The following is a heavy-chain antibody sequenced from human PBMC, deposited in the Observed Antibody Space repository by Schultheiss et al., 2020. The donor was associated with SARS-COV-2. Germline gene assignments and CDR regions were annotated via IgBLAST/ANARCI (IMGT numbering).Heavy chain of an antibody. Sequence: GGSLRLSCAASGFTFSSYDMHWVRQATGKGLEWVSAIGTAGDTYYPGSVKGRFTISRDNAKNTLYLQMNSLRAEDTAVYYCARLGDGYNYLPDYWGQGTLVTVSS. J-gene: IGHJ4*02. CDR2: IGTAGDT. CDR3: ARLGDGYNYLPDY. D-gene: IGHD5-24*01. CDR1: GFTFSSYD. V-gene: IGHV3-13*01.